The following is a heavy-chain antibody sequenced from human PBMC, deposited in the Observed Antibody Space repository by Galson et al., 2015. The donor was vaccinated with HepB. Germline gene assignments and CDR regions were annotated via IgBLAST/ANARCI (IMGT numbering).Heavy chain of an antibody. Sequence: SLRLSCAASGFTFSSYAMHWVRQAPGKGLEWVAVISYDGSNKYYADSVKGRFTISRDNSKNTLYLQMNSLRAEDTAVYYCARDGRRGGSGKHPYYFDYWGQGTLVTVSS. D-gene: IGHD2-15*01. CDR1: GFTFSSYA. J-gene: IGHJ4*02. V-gene: IGHV3-30-3*01. CDR3: ARDGRRGGSGKHPYYFDY. CDR2: ISYDGSNK.